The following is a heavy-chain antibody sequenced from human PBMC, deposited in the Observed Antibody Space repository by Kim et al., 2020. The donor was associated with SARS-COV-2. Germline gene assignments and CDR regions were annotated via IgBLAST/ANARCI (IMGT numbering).Heavy chain of an antibody. J-gene: IGHJ4*01. Sequence: GGSLRLSCAASGFTVSSNYMIWVRQAPGKGLXWLSFLHPDGSTFYSDSVKGRFTISRDTFKNILXXQMNSLRLEDTAVYYCTRXGYCTXENCPFDYWGHGTLLTVSS. V-gene: IGHV3-66*01. CDR3: TRXGYCTXENCPFDY. CDR1: GFTVSSNY. D-gene: IGHD2-8*02. CDR2: LHPDGST.